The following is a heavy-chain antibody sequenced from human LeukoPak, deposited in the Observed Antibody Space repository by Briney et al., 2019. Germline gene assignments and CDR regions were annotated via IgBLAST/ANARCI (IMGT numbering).Heavy chain of an antibody. CDR3: AREPSQGAFDI. CDR2: ISSTSSII. CDR1: RFIFSDSS. Sequence: GGSLRLSCAASRFIFSDSSMNWVRQAPGKGLEWVAYISSTSSIIYYADSVKGRFTISRDNARNSVYLQMNSLGAEDTAVYYCAREPSQGAFDIWGQGTMVTVSS. J-gene: IGHJ3*02. V-gene: IGHV3-48*01.